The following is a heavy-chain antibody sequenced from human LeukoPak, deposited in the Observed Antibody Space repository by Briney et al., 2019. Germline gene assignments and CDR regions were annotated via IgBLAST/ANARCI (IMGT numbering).Heavy chain of an antibody. CDR2: INSDGRST. Sequence: PGGSLRLSCAASGFTFSRYWMHWVRQAPGKGLVWVSRINSDGRSTNYADSVKGRFTISRENAKNTLYLQMNSLRAEDTAVYYCARDPDSSGWSSIEYWGQGTLVTVSS. CDR1: GFTFSRYW. J-gene: IGHJ4*02. V-gene: IGHV3-74*01. CDR3: ARDPDSSGWSSIEY. D-gene: IGHD6-19*01.